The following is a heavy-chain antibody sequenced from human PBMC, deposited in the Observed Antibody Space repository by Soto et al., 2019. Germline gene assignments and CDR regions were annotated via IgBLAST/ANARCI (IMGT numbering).Heavy chain of an antibody. CDR1: GGTFSSYA. J-gene: IGHJ4*02. CDR3: ARTPYDFWCGYLDY. D-gene: IGHD3-3*01. CDR2: IIPIFGTA. V-gene: IGHV1-69*01. Sequence: QVQLVQSGAEVKKPGSSVKVSCKASGGTFSSYAISWVRQAPGQGLEWMGGIIPIFGTANYAQKFQGRVTITADESTSTAYMELSSLRSEDTAVYYCARTPYDFWCGYLDYWGQGTLVTVSS.